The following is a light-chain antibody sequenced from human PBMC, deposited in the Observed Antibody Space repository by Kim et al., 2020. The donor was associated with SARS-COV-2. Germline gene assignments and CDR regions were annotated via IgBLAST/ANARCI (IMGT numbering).Light chain of an antibody. V-gene: IGLV3-1*01. J-gene: IGLJ2*01. CDR2: QDS. Sequence: SCELTQPPSVSVSPGQTASITCSGDKLGDKYACLYQQKPGQSPVLVIYQDSKRPSGIPERFSGSNSGNTATLTISGTQAMDEADYYCQAWDSSRGVVFGG. CDR3: QAWDSSRGVV. CDR1: KLGDKY.